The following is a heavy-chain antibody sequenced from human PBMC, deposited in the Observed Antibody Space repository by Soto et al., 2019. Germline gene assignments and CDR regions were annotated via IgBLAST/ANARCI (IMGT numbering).Heavy chain of an antibody. D-gene: IGHD3-16*01. CDR3: ARELQFFDRGTFTNWLDP. Sequence: PSETLSLTCIVSGGSIGSYYWSWIRQPPGKGLEFIGYIYYTGSTNYSPSLRSRVTMSVDTSKNQFSLKLRSVTAADTAVYYCARELQFFDRGTFTNWLDPRAQRTQDTGSS. CDR2: IYYTGST. J-gene: IGHJ5*02. V-gene: IGHV4-59*12. CDR1: GGSIGSYY.